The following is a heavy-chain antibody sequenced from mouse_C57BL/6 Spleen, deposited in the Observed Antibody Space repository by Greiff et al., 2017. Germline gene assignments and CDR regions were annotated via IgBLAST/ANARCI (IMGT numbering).Heavy chain of an antibody. J-gene: IGHJ3*01. V-gene: IGHV1-50*01. CDR1: GYTFTSYW. CDR3: ARGYYGSSSWFAY. Sequence: QVQLQQPGAELVKPGASVKLSCKASGYTFTSYWMQWVKQRPGQGLEWIGEIDPSDSYTNYNQKFKGKATLTVDTSSSTADMQLSSLTSEDSAVYYCARGYYGSSSWFAYWGQGTLVTVSA. D-gene: IGHD1-1*01. CDR2: IDPSDSYT.